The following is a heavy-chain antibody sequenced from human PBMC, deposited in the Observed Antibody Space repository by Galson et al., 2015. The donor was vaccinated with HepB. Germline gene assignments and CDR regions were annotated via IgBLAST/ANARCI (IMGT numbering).Heavy chain of an antibody. D-gene: IGHD3-10*01. CDR3: ARDWGSGSGPLNYYYGMDV. CDR1: GFTFSSYA. Sequence: SLRLSCAASGFTFSSYAMHWVRQAPGKGLEWVAVISYDGSNKYYADSVKGRFTISRDNSKNTLYLQMNSLRAEDTAVYYCARDWGSGSGPLNYYYGMDVWGQGTTVTVSS. J-gene: IGHJ6*02. CDR2: ISYDGSNK. V-gene: IGHV3-30-3*01.